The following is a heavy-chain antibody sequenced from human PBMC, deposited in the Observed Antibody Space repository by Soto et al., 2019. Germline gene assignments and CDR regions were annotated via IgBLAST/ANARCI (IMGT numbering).Heavy chain of an antibody. V-gene: IGHV3-9*01. CDR2: INCNSGSI. J-gene: IGHJ1*01. Sequence: GGSLRLSCAASGFTFDDYAMHWVRQVPGKGMEWVSGINCNSGSIGYGDSVNIPFAISRDTAKISLHLQMNSLSAEDTAFYYCVKDESINWYSGHFRHWGQGTLVTVSS. D-gene: IGHD6-13*01. CDR1: GFTFDDYA. CDR3: VKDESINWYSGHFRH.